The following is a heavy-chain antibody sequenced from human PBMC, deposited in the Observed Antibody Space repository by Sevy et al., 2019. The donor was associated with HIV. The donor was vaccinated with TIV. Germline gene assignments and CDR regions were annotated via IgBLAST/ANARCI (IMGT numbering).Heavy chain of an antibody. V-gene: IGHV3-23*01. Sequence: GGSLRLSCAASGFTFSTYAMTWVRQAPGKGLDWVSSISGSGDNTYYADSVKGRFTISRDNSKNTVDLQMNSLRDDDTAIYYCAKVGTTVSIYYYYGMDVWGQGTTVTVSS. J-gene: IGHJ6*02. CDR2: ISGSGDNT. CDR1: GFTFSTYA. D-gene: IGHD4-17*01. CDR3: AKVGTTVSIYYYYGMDV.